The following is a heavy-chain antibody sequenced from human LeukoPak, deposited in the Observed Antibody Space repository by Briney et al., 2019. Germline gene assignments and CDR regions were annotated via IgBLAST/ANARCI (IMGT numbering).Heavy chain of an antibody. CDR2: INHSGST. CDR3: ARGHCSSTSCYLQNWFDP. V-gene: IGHV4-34*01. CDR1: GGSFSGYY. Sequence: SETLSLTCAVYGGSFSGYYWSWIRQPPGKGLEWIGEINHSGSTNYNPSLKSRVTISVDTSKNQFSLKLSSVTAADTAVYYCARGHCSSTSCYLQNWFDPWGQGTLVTVSS. J-gene: IGHJ5*02. D-gene: IGHD2-2*01.